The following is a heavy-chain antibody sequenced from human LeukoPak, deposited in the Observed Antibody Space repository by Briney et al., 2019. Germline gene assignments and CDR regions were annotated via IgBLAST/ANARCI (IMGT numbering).Heavy chain of an antibody. D-gene: IGHD2-2*01. Sequence: SETLSLTCAVYGGSFSGYYWSWIRQPPGKGLEWIGEINHSGSTNYNPSLKSRVTISVDTSKNQFSLKLSSVTAADTAVYYCARDTNYCSSTSCSQYYYGMDVWGQGTTVTVSS. CDR2: INHSGST. J-gene: IGHJ6*02. CDR3: ARDTNYCSSTSCSQYYYGMDV. V-gene: IGHV4-34*01. CDR1: GGSFSGYY.